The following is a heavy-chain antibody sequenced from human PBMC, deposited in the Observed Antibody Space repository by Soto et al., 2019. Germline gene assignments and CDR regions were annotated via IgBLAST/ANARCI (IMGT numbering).Heavy chain of an antibody. D-gene: IGHD3-10*01. CDR1: GFSLSSNKLS. CDR3: ERASYFSTSGRSYFVS. V-gene: IGHV4-31*03. CDR2: VYANGNT. Sequence: SATXSLTCTVSGFSLSSNKLSWAWLRPNPEKGLEWIGYVYANGNTRSSPSLQSRVSMSVDTSKSHFSLRLSSVTAADKAVYFCERASYFSTSGRSYFVSWGQGTLV. J-gene: IGHJ5*02.